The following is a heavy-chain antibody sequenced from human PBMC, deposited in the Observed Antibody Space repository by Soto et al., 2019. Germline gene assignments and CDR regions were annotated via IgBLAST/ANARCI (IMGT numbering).Heavy chain of an antibody. V-gene: IGHV3-74*01. Sequence: GGSLRLSCAASGFTFSTHWMHWVCQAPGKGLVWVSRINSDETSTYYADSVRGRFTISRDNAKNTLYLEMNSLRAEDTAVYYCVDGLSGWPYWGQGALVTVSS. CDR2: INSDETST. J-gene: IGHJ4*02. CDR1: GFTFSTHW. D-gene: IGHD6-19*01. CDR3: VDGLSGWPY.